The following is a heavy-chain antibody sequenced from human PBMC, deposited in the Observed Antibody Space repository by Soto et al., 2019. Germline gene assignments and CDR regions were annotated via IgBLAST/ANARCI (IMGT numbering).Heavy chain of an antibody. CDR3: TKSKFVGICQEV. Sequence: GESLRLSSQTSGFTFSKSWMHWVRRVPVEGPLWVSGISTDGSVTGCADSLKGRFTISSGTAMNTLYLRISSLRDDDTAVYDCTKSKFVGICQEVRGQGT. V-gene: IGHV3-74*01. D-gene: IGHD3-16*01. CDR2: ISTDGSVT. J-gene: IGHJ4*02. CDR1: GFTFSKSW.